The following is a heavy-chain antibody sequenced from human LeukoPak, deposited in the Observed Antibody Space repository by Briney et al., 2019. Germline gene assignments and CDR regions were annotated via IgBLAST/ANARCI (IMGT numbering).Heavy chain of an antibody. CDR3: ARERFQGGYYYYGMDL. Sequence: GGSLRLSCAASGFTFSSYEMNWVRQAPGKGLEWVSYISSSGSTIYYADSVKGRFTISRDNAKNSLYLQMNSLRAEDTAVYYCARERFQGGYYYYGMDLWGQGTTVTVSS. D-gene: IGHD3-3*01. CDR2: ISSSGSTI. J-gene: IGHJ6*02. V-gene: IGHV3-48*03. CDR1: GFTFSSYE.